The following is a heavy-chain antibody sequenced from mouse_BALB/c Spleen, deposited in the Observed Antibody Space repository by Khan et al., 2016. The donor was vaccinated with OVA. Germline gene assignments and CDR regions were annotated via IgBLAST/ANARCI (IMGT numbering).Heavy chain of an antibody. D-gene: IGHD1-1*01. V-gene: IGHV5-17*02. CDR1: GFTFNNYG. CDR3: ATSYFYGYYFDY. J-gene: IGHJ2*01. Sequence: EVELVESGGGLVQPGGSRKLSCAASGFTFNNYGMHWVRQAPEKGLEWVAYISGDSNTIYYVNSVKGRFTISRDHPKNTLFLQMTSLMSEDTAMDYCATSYFYGYYFDYWGPGTTLTVS. CDR2: ISGDSNTI.